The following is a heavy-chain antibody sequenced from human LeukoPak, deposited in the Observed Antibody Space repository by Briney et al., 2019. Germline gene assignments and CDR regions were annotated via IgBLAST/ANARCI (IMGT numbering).Heavy chain of an antibody. CDR1: GYSISSGYY. CDR3: AKGAGGFSYYNWFDP. J-gene: IGHJ5*02. D-gene: IGHD5-18*01. V-gene: IGHV4-38-2*02. Sequence: SETLSLTCTVSGYSISSGYYWGWMRQPPGKGLEWIGSIYHSGTTHYNPSLESRVTISVDTSKNQFSLKLASVTAADTAIYYCAKGAGGFSYYNWFDPWGQGTLVTVSS. CDR2: IYHSGTT.